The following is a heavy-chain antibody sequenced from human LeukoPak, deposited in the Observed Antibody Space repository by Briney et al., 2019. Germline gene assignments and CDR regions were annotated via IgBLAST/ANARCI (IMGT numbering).Heavy chain of an antibody. CDR1: GYTFTSYD. J-gene: IGHJ6*03. CDR3: ARGVYDFWSGYHYYYYMDV. V-gene: IGHV1-8*01. CDR2: MNPNSGNT. Sequence: GASVTVSFKASGYTFTSYDINWVRQATGQGLEWMGWMNPNSGNTGYAQKFQGRVTMTRNTSISTAYMELSSLRSEDTAVYYCARGVYDFWSGYHYYYYMDVWGKGTTVTVSS. D-gene: IGHD3-3*01.